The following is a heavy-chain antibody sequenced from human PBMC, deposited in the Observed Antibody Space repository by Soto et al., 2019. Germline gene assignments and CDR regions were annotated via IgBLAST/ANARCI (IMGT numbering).Heavy chain of an antibody. J-gene: IGHJ4*02. CDR3: AREKGGARYYFDY. CDR1: GYTFTSYA. V-gene: IGHV1-3*01. Sequence: QVQLVQSGAEVKKPGASVKVSCKASGYTFTSYAMHWVRQAPGQRLEWMGWINAGNGNTKYSQKFQGRVTITRDTSASTAYMELSSLRSEDTAVYYCAREKGGARYYFDYWGQGTLVTVSS. CDR2: INAGNGNT. D-gene: IGHD3-16*01.